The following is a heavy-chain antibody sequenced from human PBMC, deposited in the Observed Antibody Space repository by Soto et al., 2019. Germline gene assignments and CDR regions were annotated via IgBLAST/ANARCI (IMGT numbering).Heavy chain of an antibody. V-gene: IGHV3-33*06. CDR1: GFAFSRYG. CDR3: AKDRSSSLDAMDV. D-gene: IGHD6-13*01. CDR2: IWYDGTDN. J-gene: IGHJ6*02. Sequence: GGSLRLSCAASGFAFSRYGMHWVRQAPDKGLEWVAVIWYDGTDNYYADSVKGRFTISRDNSKNTLYLQVDSLRVDDTAVYYCAKDRSSSLDAMDVWGQGTTVTVSS.